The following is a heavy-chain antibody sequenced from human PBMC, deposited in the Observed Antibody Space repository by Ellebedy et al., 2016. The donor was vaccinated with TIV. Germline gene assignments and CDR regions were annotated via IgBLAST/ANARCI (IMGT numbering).Heavy chain of an antibody. D-gene: IGHD5-18*01. CDR3: AKDRTPGDGYWVFDF. CDR1: GFTVSSNY. V-gene: IGHV3-53*01. CDR2: IFGSGGS. Sequence: GESLKISCAASGFTVSSNYMSWVRQAPGKGLEWVSGIFGSGGSRYADSVKGRFTISRDNSKSTLDLQMSSLRAEDTAVYYCAKDRTPGDGYWVFDFWGQGTLVTVST. J-gene: IGHJ4*02.